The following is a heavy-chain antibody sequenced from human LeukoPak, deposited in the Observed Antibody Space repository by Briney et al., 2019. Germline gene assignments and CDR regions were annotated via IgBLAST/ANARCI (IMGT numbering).Heavy chain of an antibody. J-gene: IGHJ4*02. Sequence: GGSLRLSCAASGFTFSEFEMNWVRQAPGKGLEWVSDISSGGTTIFYADSVKGRFTISRDNAKDSLYLQMNSLRDDDTAIYYCTRGLVLWGAGALVTVSS. V-gene: IGHV3-48*03. D-gene: IGHD2/OR15-2a*01. CDR1: GFTFSEFE. CDR2: ISSGGTTI. CDR3: TRGLVL.